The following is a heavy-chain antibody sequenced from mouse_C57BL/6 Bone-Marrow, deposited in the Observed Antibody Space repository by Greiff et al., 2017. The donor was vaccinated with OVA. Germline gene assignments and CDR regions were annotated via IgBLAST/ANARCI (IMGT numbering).Heavy chain of an antibody. CDR3: ATKSDGYYSH. Sequence: EVKLMESGGGLVQSGRSLRLSCATSGFTFSDFYMEWVRQAPGKGLEWIAASRNKANDYTTEYSASVKGRFIVSRDTSQSILYLQMNALRAEDTAIYYCATKSDGYYSHWGQGTLVTVSA. J-gene: IGHJ3*01. D-gene: IGHD2-3*01. CDR2: SRNKANDYTT. CDR1: GFTFSDFY. V-gene: IGHV7-1*01.